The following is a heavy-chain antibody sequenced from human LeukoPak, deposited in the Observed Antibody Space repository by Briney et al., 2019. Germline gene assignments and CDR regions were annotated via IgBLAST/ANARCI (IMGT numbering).Heavy chain of an antibody. CDR1: GFTLTNYW. J-gene: IGHJ4*02. CDR3: AGARHGDFRWDY. Sequence: LGESLKISCQDSGFTLTNYWIGWVRQMPGKGPEWMGIIHSTDSHAKYSPSFQGQVTISVDKSISTAYLQWRGLKASDTAMYYCAGARHGDFRWDYWGQGTLVTVSS. V-gene: IGHV5-51*01. CDR2: IHSTDSHA. D-gene: IGHD4-17*01.